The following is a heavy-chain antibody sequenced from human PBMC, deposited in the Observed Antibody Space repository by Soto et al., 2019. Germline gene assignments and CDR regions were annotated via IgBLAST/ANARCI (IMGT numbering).Heavy chain of an antibody. D-gene: IGHD2-2*01. CDR3: ARVPDY. Sequence: PSETLSLTCTVTGASVINDYWNWIRQPPGKGLEWIGFVYDSGSTNYNSSLKSRVTISVDTSKTQFSLNLSSVTAADTAVYYCARVPDYWGQGILVTVSS. V-gene: IGHV4-59*02. J-gene: IGHJ4*02. CDR1: GASVINDY. CDR2: VYDSGST.